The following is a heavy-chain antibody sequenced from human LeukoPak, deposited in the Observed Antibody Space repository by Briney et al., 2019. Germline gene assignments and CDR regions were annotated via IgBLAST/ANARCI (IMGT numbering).Heavy chain of an antibody. CDR2: IYSGGST. D-gene: IGHD3-22*01. V-gene: IGHV3-53*01. CDR1: GFTVSSKY. Sequence: GGSLRLSCAASGFTVSSKYMTWVRQAPAKGLEWVSVIYSGGSTLYADSVRRRFTISRDSSKNTVYLQMSRLRAEDTAVYYCARGRGSYYDTTGGLDYWGQGTLVTVSS. CDR3: ARGRGSYYDTTGGLDY. J-gene: IGHJ4*02.